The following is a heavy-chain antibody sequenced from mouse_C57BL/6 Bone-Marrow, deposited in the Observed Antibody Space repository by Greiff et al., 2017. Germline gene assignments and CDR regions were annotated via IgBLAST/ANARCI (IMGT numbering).Heavy chain of an antibody. D-gene: IGHD2-10*01. Sequence: EVQLVESGGGLVKPGGSLKLSCAASGFTFSDYGMHWVRQAPEKGLEWVAYISSGSSTIYYADTVKGRFTISRDNAKNTLFLQMTRLTSEDTAMYYCAWPYYGNTWFACWGQGAMVTVSA. V-gene: IGHV5-17*01. CDR1: GFTFSDYG. CDR2: ISSGSSTI. J-gene: IGHJ3*01. CDR3: AWPYYGNTWFAC.